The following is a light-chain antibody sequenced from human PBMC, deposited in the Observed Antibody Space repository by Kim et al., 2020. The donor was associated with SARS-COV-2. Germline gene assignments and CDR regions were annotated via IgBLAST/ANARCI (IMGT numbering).Light chain of an antibody. CDR3: QEYNGAPWT. Sequence: ASVGERVTITCRASQGISNDLAWYQQKPGKAPNLLIYGASALMSGVPSRFSGSGSGTDFTLTISSLQPEDVATDYCQEYNGAPWTFGQGTKVDIK. V-gene: IGKV1-27*01. CDR1: QGISND. J-gene: IGKJ1*01. CDR2: GAS.